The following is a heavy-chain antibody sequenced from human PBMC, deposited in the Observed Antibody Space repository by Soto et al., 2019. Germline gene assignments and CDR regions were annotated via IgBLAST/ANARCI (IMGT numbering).Heavy chain of an antibody. D-gene: IGHD3-3*01. CDR1: GFTFSSYG. V-gene: IGHV3-30*18. CDR3: AKEGGGVVPRVSGPPRRYYFDY. CDR2: ISYDGSNK. J-gene: IGHJ4*02. Sequence: GGSLRLSCAASGFTFSSYGMHWVRQAPGKGLEWVAVISYDGSNKYYADSVKGRFTISRDNSKNTLYLQMNSLRAEDTAVYYCAKEGGGVVPRVSGPPRRYYFDYWGQGTLVTVSS.